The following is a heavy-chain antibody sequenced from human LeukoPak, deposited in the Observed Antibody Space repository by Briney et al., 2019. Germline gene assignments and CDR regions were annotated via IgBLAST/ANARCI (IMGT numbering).Heavy chain of an antibody. Sequence: GRSLRLSCAASGFTFSSYGMHWVRQAPGKGLEWVAVIWYDGSNKYYADSVKGRFTISRDNSKNTLYLQMNSLRAEDTAVYYCARGERYSSSWGALYYYYYYGMDVWGQGTTVTVSS. V-gene: IGHV3-33*01. J-gene: IGHJ6*02. CDR2: IWYDGSNK. D-gene: IGHD6-13*01. CDR3: ARGERYSSSWGALYYYYYYGMDV. CDR1: GFTFSSYG.